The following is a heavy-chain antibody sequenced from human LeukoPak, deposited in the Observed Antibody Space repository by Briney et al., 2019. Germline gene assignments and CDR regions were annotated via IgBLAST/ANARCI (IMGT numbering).Heavy chain of an antibody. Sequence: GASVKVSCKASGYTFTSYGISWVRQAPGQGLEWMGWISAYNGNTNYAQKLQDRVTMTTDTSTGTAYMELRSLRSDDTAVYYCARVKPLLWFGDNFDYWGQGTLVTVSS. CDR3: ARVKPLLWFGDNFDY. CDR1: GYTFTSYG. CDR2: ISAYNGNT. J-gene: IGHJ4*02. V-gene: IGHV1-18*01. D-gene: IGHD3-10*01.